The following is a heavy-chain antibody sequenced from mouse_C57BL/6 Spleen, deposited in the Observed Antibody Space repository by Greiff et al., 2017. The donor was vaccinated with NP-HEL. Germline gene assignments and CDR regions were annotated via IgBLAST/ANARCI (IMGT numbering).Heavy chain of an antibody. Sequence: QVQLQQSGAELVKPGASVKMSRKASGYTFTSYWITWVKQRPGPGLEWIGDIYPGSGSTNYNEKFKSKATLTVDTSSSTAYMQLSSLTSEDSAVYYCARDSHYYGSSYYAMDYWGQGTSVTVSS. CDR2: IYPGSGST. CDR1: GYTFTSYW. J-gene: IGHJ4*01. V-gene: IGHV1-55*01. CDR3: ARDSHYYGSSYYAMDY. D-gene: IGHD1-1*01.